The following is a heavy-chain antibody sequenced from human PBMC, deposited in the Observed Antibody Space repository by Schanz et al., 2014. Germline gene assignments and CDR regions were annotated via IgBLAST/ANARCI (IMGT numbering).Heavy chain of an antibody. CDR1: GGSFSGYF. D-gene: IGHD2-2*01. CDR3: ARHLAESAAAAFDS. Sequence: QVQLQQWGAGLLKPSETLSLTCSVYGGSFSGYFWSWTRQSPEKGLEWIGEISHSGRTTYNPSLKTGAALSVDTSKNQFFLKLSSVAAADTAVYYCARHLAESAAAAFDSWGQGTLVAVSS. V-gene: IGHV4-34*01. CDR2: ISHSGRT. J-gene: IGHJ4*02.